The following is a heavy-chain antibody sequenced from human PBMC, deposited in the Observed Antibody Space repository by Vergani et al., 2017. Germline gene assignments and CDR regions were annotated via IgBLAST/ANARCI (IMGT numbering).Heavy chain of an antibody. CDR2: VSYSGAT. V-gene: IGHV4-39*01. J-gene: IGHJ6*03. Sequence: QVLLQESGPGLVKPSETLSLTCTVSGGSVDSRKHYWGWIRQPPGKGLEWIGTVSYSGATYYTPSLKNRVKVSLNTSENQFSLQMSSVTAADTAVHYCAKQIYEFWNGYSYYYHYYMDVWGKGTTVTVSS. CDR1: GGSVDSRKHY. CDR3: AKQIYEFWNGYSYYYHYYMDV. D-gene: IGHD3/OR15-3a*01.